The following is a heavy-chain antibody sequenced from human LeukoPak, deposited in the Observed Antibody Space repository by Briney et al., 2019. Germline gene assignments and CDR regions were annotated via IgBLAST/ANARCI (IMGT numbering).Heavy chain of an antibody. J-gene: IGHJ4*02. D-gene: IGHD4-17*01. CDR3: AKPFNPYPPMVTTVTTVEY. CDR2: ISGSGGST. V-gene: IGHV3-23*01. Sequence: PGGSLRLSCAASGFTFSSYAMSWVRQAPGKGLEWVSAISGSGGSTYYADSVKGRFTISRDNSKNTLYLQMNSLRAEDTAVYYCAKPFNPYPPMVTTVTTVEYWGQGTLVTVSS. CDR1: GFTFSSYA.